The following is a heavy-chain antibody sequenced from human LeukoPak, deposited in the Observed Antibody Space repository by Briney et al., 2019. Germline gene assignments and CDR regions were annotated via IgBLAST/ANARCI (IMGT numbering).Heavy chain of an antibody. Sequence: ASVKVSCKASGYTFTGYYMHWVRQAPGQGLEWMGWINPNSGGTNYAQKFQGRVTMTRDTSISTAYMELSRLRSDDTAVYYCARDYRDYGSGSYFRYFDYWGQGTLVTVSS. CDR3: ARDYRDYGSGSYFRYFDY. V-gene: IGHV1-2*02. J-gene: IGHJ4*02. D-gene: IGHD3-10*01. CDR1: GYTFTGYY. CDR2: INPNSGGT.